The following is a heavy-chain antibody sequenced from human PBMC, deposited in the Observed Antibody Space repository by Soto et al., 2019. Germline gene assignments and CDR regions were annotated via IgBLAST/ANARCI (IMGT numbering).Heavy chain of an antibody. CDR3: ARDRGYYESTGYLGRALDV. V-gene: IGHV3-20*04. D-gene: IGHD3-22*01. Sequence: GGSPSLACAASGFTFDDYGMSLVRQAPGKGLEWVSGINWNGGSTGYADSVKGRFTISRDNAKNSLYLQMNSLSSDDTAVYYCARDRGYYESTGYLGRALDVWGQGTMVTVSS. CDR1: GFTFDDYG. CDR2: INWNGGST. J-gene: IGHJ3*01.